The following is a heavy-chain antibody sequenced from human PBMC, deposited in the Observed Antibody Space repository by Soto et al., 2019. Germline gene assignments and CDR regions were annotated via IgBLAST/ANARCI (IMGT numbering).Heavy chain of an antibody. D-gene: IGHD1-26*01. CDR2: IRRNAYGGTT. CDR3: VRWDSGSPDH. Sequence: PGGSLRLSCTTSGFTFGDYALSWVRQAPGKGLEWVGFIRRNAYGGTTDYAASVKGRFTISRDDSENSVYLQMNSLKTDDTAVYYCVRWDSGSPDHWGQGTLVTVSS. CDR1: GFTFGDYA. V-gene: IGHV3-49*04. J-gene: IGHJ4*02.